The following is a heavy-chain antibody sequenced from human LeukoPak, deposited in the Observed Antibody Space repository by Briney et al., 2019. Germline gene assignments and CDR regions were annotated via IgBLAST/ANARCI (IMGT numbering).Heavy chain of an antibody. CDR1: GGSISSYY. CDR2: VYSSGTT. D-gene: IGHD5-12*01. V-gene: IGHV4-59*01. J-gene: IGHJ5*02. Sequence: PSETLSLTCTVSGGSISSYYWSWIRQPPGKGLEWIGSVYSSGTTNYDSSLKSRVAMSVDSSKNYFSLTLNSVTAADTAVYYCARAGYTTSSAFNWFDPWGQGTLVTVSS. CDR3: ARAGYTTSSAFNWFDP.